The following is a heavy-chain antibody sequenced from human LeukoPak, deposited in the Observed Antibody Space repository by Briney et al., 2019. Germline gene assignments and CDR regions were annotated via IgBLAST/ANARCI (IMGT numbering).Heavy chain of an antibody. CDR2: IYFSGST. Sequence: SETLSLTCTVSGVSISSTSYYWGWIRQPPGKGLEWIGSIYFSGSTYYNPSLKSRVTISVAKSKNQFSLNLSSVTAADTAVYYCARLPLGLWVQYYFDYWGQGTLVTVSS. J-gene: IGHJ4*02. V-gene: IGHV4-39*01. CDR1: GVSISSTSYY. CDR3: ARLPLGLWVQYYFDY. D-gene: IGHD5-18*01.